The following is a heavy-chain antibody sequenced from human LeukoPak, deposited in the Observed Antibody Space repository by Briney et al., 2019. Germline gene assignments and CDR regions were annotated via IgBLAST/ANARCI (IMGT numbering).Heavy chain of an antibody. CDR1: GGSISSDTFY. V-gene: IGHV4-31*03. J-gene: IGHJ4*02. D-gene: IGHD5-12*01. CDR3: ASLGYSGYDFNY. Sequence: SQTLSLTCTVSGGSISSDTFYWSWIRQHPGKGLEWVGHIYYNGGTYYNPSLQSRVTLSVDTSNDQFSLRLTSVTAADTAVYYCASLGYSGYDFNYWGQGTLVTVSS. CDR2: IYYNGGT.